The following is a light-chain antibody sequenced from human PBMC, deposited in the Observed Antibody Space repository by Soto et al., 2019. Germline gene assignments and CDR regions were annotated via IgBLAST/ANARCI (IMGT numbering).Light chain of an antibody. V-gene: IGLV2-18*02. J-gene: IGLJ1*01. CDR3: SSYTTSNTDV. Sequence: QSVLTQPPSVSGSPGQSVAISCTGTSSDVGSNNRVSWYQQPPGSAPKLIIYDVSNRPSGIPDRFSGSKSANTASLTISGLKTEDEADYYCSSYTTSNTDVFGTRTKLTVL. CDR2: DVS. CDR1: SSDVGSNNR.